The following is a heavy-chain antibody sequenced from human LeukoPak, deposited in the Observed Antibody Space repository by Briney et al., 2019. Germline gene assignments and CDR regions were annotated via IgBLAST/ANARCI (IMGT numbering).Heavy chain of an antibody. J-gene: IGHJ4*02. D-gene: IGHD2-21*02. CDR1: GFTFNNEW. CDR3: ATLNARNSVGDCHPHDY. Sequence: PGGSLRLSCEASGFTFNNEWMSWLRQAPGKGLEWEADIKPDGNEKYYVDSVKGRFTISRDNAKSSLSLQMTSLRAEDTAAYYCATLNARNSVGDCHPHDYWGQGTLVTVSS. V-gene: IGHV3-7*01. CDR2: IKPDGNEK.